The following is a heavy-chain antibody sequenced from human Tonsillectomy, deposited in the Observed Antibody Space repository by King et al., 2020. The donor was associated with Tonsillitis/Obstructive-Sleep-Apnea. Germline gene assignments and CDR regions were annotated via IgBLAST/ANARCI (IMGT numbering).Heavy chain of an antibody. CDR2: ISSSSSYI. V-gene: IGHV3-21*01. J-gene: IGHJ3*02. Sequence: VQLVESGGGLVKPGGSLRLSCAASGFTFSSYSMNWVSQAPGKGLEWVSSISSSSSYIYYADSVKGRFTISRDNAKNSLYLQMNSLRAEDTAVYYCAREGPRYNWNFRDSEICGQGTMVTVSS. D-gene: IGHD1-7*01. CDR3: AREGPRYNWNFRDSEI. CDR1: GFTFSSYS.